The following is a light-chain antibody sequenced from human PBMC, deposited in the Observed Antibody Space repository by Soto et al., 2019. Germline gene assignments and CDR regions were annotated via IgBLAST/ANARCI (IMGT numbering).Light chain of an antibody. CDR3: MQCTHWPPLT. Sequence: DVVMTQSPLSLPVTLAQPASISCRSSQSLVYSDKNTYLNWFHQRPGQSPRRLIYKVSKWDSGVPDRLGGGGSGTEFTQKISRVEAEDVGVFYCMQCTHWPPLTFGGGTKVEIK. J-gene: IGKJ4*01. CDR2: KVS. CDR1: QSLVYSDKNTY. V-gene: IGKV2D-30*01.